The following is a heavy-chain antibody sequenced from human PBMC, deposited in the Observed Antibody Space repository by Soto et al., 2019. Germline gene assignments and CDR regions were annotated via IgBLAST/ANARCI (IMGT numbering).Heavy chain of an antibody. Sequence: SETLSLTCTVSGGSISSYYWSWIRQPPGKGLEWIGYIYYSGSTNYNPSLKSRVTISVDTSKNQFSLKLSSVTAADTAVYYCARSPWFGGTYYFDYWGQGTLVTVSS. CDR2: IYYSGST. J-gene: IGHJ4*02. D-gene: IGHD3-10*01. CDR3: ARSPWFGGTYYFDY. CDR1: GGSISSYY. V-gene: IGHV4-59*01.